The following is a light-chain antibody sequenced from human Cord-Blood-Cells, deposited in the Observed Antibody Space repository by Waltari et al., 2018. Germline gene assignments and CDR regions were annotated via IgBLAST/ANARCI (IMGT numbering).Light chain of an antibody. CDR2: GNS. V-gene: IGLV1-40*01. CDR3: QSYDSSYV. Sequence: QSVLTQPPSVSGAPGQRVTISCTGSSSNIGAGYDVHWYQQLPGTVPKLLIYGNSNRPSGVPDRFSGSKSGTSASLAITGLQAEDEADYYCQSYDSSYVFGTGTKVTVL. J-gene: IGLJ1*01. CDR1: SSNIGAGYD.